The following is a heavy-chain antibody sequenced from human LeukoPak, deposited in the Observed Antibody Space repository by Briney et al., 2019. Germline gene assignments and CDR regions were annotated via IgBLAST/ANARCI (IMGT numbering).Heavy chain of an antibody. CDR1: GYTFTSYY. CDR2: INPSGGST. J-gene: IGHJ4*02. V-gene: IGHV1-46*01. CDR3: ARDFIVGAGPRNYFDY. D-gene: IGHD1-26*01. Sequence: GASVKVSCKASGYTFTSYYMHWVRQAPGQGLEWMGIINPSGGSTSYAQKFQGRVTMTRDTSTSTVYMELSSLRSEDTAVYYCARDFIVGAGPRNYFDYWGQGTLVTVSS.